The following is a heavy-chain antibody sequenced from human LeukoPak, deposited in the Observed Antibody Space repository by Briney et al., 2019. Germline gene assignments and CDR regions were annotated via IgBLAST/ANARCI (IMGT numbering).Heavy chain of an antibody. V-gene: IGHV1-8*01. Sequence: ASVRVSCKASGYTFTMYDINWVRQATGQGVEWMGWMNPNSGNTGYAQKFQGRVTMTRNTSISTAYMELSSLRSEDTAVYYCARVIRDIVVVPAAMKDWGQGTLVTVSS. CDR1: GYTFTMYD. CDR3: ARVIRDIVVVPAAMKD. D-gene: IGHD2-2*01. J-gene: IGHJ4*02. CDR2: MNPNSGNT.